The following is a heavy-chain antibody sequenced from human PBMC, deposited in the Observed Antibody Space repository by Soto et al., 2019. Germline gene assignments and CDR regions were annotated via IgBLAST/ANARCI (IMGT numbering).Heavy chain of an antibody. CDR2: IVVGSGNT. Sequence: GTSAKGSCKASGFTFTSSAVQWVRQARGQRLEWIGWIVVGSGNTNYAQKFQERVTITRDMSTSTAYMELSSLRSEDTAVYYCAASITMVRGAEVSFDYWGQGTLVTVSS. V-gene: IGHV1-58*01. CDR3: AASITMVRGAEVSFDY. J-gene: IGHJ4*02. CDR1: GFTFTSSA. D-gene: IGHD3-10*01.